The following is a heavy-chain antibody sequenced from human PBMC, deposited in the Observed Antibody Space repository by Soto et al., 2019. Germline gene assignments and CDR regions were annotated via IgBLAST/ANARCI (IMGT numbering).Heavy chain of an antibody. J-gene: IGHJ4*02. V-gene: IGHV4-31*03. D-gene: IGHD5-12*01. Sequence: QVQLRESGPGLVKSSQTLSLTCTVSGGSISSGAYYWSWIRQHPGKGLEWIGYIYYSGNTYYNPALKSRVTISVGTSKNQFSLKVSSVTAADTAVYYCARESRDGFNSPFDYWGQGTLVTVSS. CDR2: IYYSGNT. CDR3: ARESRDGFNSPFDY. CDR1: GGSISSGAYY.